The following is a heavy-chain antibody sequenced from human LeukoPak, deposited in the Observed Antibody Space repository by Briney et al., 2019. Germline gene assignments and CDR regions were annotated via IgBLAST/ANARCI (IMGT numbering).Heavy chain of an antibody. CDR2: INQDGSVG. J-gene: IGHJ4*02. V-gene: IGHV3-7*02. D-gene: IGHD3-16*01. CDR3: ARVNVCPRCHFDY. Sequence: PGGSLRLSCTASAFTFRTYYMSWVRQAPGKGLEWVANINQDGSVGRYVDSVKGRFTISRDNAKNTLYLQMNTLRAEDTAVYYCARVNVCPRCHFDYWGQGTLVTVSS. CDR1: AFTFRTYY.